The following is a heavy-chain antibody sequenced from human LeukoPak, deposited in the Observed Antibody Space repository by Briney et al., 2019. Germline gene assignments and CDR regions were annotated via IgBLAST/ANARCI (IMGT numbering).Heavy chain of an antibody. CDR1: GFTFSPYS. D-gene: IGHD3-10*01. V-gene: IGHV3-48*02. Sequence: PGGSLRLSCAASGFTFSPYSMNWVRQARGKGLDWVSYISGSSSTIYDADSVKGRFTISRDNAKNSLYLQMNSLRDEDTAVYYCARGLITMVRGVIRGDAFDIWGQGTMVTVSS. J-gene: IGHJ3*02. CDR2: ISGSSSTI. CDR3: ARGLITMVRGVIRGDAFDI.